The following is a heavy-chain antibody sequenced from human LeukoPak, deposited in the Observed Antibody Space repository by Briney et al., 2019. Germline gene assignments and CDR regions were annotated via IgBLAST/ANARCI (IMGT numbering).Heavy chain of an antibody. J-gene: IGHJ5*02. CDR2: INPDGTST. CDR1: GFTFSVAA. D-gene: IGHD2-21*02. V-gene: IGHV3-74*01. CDR3: ARDAGDCGGDCPRWFDP. Sequence: GGSLRLSCAASGFTFSVAAMTWVRQSPGKGLVWVSRINPDGTSTNYADSVRGRFTISRDNAENAVDVQMNSLRGEDTAVYYCARDAGDCGGDCPRWFDPWGQGTLVTVSS.